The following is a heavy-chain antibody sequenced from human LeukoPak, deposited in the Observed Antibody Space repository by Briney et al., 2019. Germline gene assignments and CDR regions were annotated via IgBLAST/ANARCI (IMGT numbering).Heavy chain of an antibody. D-gene: IGHD6-19*01. V-gene: IGHV1-2*02. J-gene: IGHJ6*02. Sequence: ASVKVSCKASGYTFTGYYMHWVRQAPGQGLEWMGWINPNSGGTNYAQKFQGRVTMTRDTSISTAYMELSRLRSDDTAVYYCARTWHTEQWLVAYYYYGMDVWGQGTTVTVSS. CDR2: INPNSGGT. CDR1: GYTFTGYY. CDR3: ARTWHTEQWLVAYYYYGMDV.